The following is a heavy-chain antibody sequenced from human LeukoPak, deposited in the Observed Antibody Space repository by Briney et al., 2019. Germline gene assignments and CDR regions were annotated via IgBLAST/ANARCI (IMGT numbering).Heavy chain of an antibody. CDR1: RITFSSYW. V-gene: IGHV3-7*03. Sequence: PGGSLRLSCVAPRITFSSYWMTWVRQAPGKGLEWVANIKQDGSVKNYLDSVKGRCAVSRDNTKKSLFLQMNRLKAEDTAVYYCGTLPHYDGTGIHDFWGQGTLVSVSS. CDR2: IKQDGSVK. D-gene: IGHD3-16*01. J-gene: IGHJ4*02. CDR3: GTLPHYDGTGIHDF.